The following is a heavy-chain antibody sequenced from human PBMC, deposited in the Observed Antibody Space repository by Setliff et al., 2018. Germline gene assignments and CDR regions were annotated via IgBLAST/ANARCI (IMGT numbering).Heavy chain of an antibody. D-gene: IGHD2-2*01. V-gene: IGHV1-18*01. CDR2: ISGYKNNP. J-gene: IGHJ4*02. CDR1: GYTFTNYA. Sequence: GASVKVSCKASGYTFTNYATSWVRQAPGQGLEWMGWISGYKNNPNYLQRMQGRFTMTTDTSTSTAYMELRSLRSDDTAVYYCARVALPAAIVRFDSWGQGTLVTVSS. CDR3: ARVALPAAIVRFDS.